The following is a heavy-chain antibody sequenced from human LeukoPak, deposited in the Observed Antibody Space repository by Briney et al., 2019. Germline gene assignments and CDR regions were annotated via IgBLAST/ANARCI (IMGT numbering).Heavy chain of an antibody. CDR2: IYYSGST. J-gene: IGHJ3*02. Sequence: SQTLSLTCTVSGGSISSGSYYWSWIRQPAGKGLEWIGYIYYSGSTHYNPSLKSRVTISVDTSKNQFSLKLSSVTAADTAVYYCARGIINWNYDPIARDAFDIWGQGTMVTVSS. V-gene: IGHV4-30-4*08. D-gene: IGHD1-7*01. CDR3: ARGIINWNYDPIARDAFDI. CDR1: GGSISSGSYY.